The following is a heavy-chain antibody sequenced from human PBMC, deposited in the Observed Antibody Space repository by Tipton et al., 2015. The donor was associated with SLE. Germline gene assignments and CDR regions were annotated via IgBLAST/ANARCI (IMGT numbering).Heavy chain of an antibody. V-gene: IGHV4-59*01. CDR3: ARGIWYFDL. CDR2: IYYSGST. J-gene: IGHJ2*01. CDR1: GGSISSYY. Sequence: GLVKPSETLSLTCTVSGGSISSYYWSWIRQPPGKGLEWIGYIYYSGSTNYNPSLKSRVTISVDTSKNQFSLKLSSVTAADTAVYYCARGIWYFDLWGRGTLVTVSS.